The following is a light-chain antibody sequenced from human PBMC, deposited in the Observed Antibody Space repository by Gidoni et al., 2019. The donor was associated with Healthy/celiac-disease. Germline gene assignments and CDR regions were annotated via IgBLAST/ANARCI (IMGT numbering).Light chain of an antibody. CDR2: DAS. V-gene: IGKV3-11*01. Sequence: EIVLTQSPATLSLSPGERATLSCRASQSISNYLAWYQQKVGQAPRLLIYDASKRATGLPARFRGSVSGTDFTLTIRRLEPEDFAAYYCQQRYHWPQVTFGQGTRLEIK. J-gene: IGKJ5*01. CDR1: QSISNY. CDR3: QQRYHWPQVT.